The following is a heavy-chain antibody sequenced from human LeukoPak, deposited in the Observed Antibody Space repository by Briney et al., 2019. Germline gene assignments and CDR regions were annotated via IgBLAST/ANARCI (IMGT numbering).Heavy chain of an antibody. Sequence: PSETLSLTSTVSGGSISSYYWSWIRQPPGKGLEWIGYIYNSGSTNYTPSLKSRVTISIDTSKNQFSLKLSSVTAADTAVYYCAREGGAISFIDYWGQGTLVTVSS. CDR2: IYNSGST. CDR3: AREGGAISFIDY. J-gene: IGHJ4*02. V-gene: IGHV4-59*01. CDR1: GGSISSYY. D-gene: IGHD3-16*02.